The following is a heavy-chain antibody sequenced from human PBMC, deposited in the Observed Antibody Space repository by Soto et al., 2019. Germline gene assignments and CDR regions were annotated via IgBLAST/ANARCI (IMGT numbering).Heavy chain of an antibody. CDR1: GYTFTNYA. V-gene: IGHV1-3*01. Sequence: QVQLVQSGAEVKKPGASVKVSCKASGYTFTNYAMHWVRQAPGQRLEWMGWINAGNGNTKYSQKFQGRVTITRDTSASTAYMDVSSLRSEDTAVYYCARGPGGPDGPGDYWGQGTLVTVSS. D-gene: IGHD2-15*01. J-gene: IGHJ4*02. CDR3: ARGPGGPDGPGDY. CDR2: INAGNGNT.